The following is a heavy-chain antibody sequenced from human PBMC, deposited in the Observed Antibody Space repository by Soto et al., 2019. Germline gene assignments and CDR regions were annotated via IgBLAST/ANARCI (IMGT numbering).Heavy chain of an antibody. V-gene: IGHV3-30-3*01. D-gene: IGHD2-21*02. CDR3: ARDYCGGDCYRVDYNYYYYGMDV. CDR1: GFTFSSYA. J-gene: IGHJ6*02. CDR2: ISYDGSNK. Sequence: GGSLRLSCAASGFTFSSYAMHWVRQAPGKGLEWVAVISYDGSNKYYADSVKGRFTISRDNSKNTLYLQMNSLRAEDTAVYYCARDYCGGDCYRVDYNYYYYGMDVWGQGTTVTVSS.